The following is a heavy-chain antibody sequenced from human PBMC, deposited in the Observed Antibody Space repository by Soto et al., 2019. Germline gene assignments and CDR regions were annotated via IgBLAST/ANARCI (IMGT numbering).Heavy chain of an antibody. CDR2: ISSSSSYI. J-gene: IGHJ4*02. Sequence: EVQLVESGGGLVKPGGSLRLSCAASGFTFSSYSMNWVRQAPGKGLEWVSSISSSSSYIYYADSVKGRFTISRDNAKNSLYLQMNSLRAEDTAVYYWARDGPTRYCSSTSCYSDYWGQGTLVTVSS. CDR3: ARDGPTRYCSSTSCYSDY. V-gene: IGHV3-21*01. CDR1: GFTFSSYS. D-gene: IGHD2-2*01.